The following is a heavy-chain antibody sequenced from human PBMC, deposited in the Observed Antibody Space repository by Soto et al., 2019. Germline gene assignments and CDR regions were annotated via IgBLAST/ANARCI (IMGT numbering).Heavy chain of an antibody. Sequence: GGSVRLSCAASGFTFRNFGMHWVRQAPGKGLEWVAVISYDGTNKYYADSVKGRFTISRDNSKNTLYLQINSLRAEDTAVYYCAKAVPPFVVVTASDYWGQGTLVTVSS. V-gene: IGHV3-30*18. CDR2: ISYDGTNK. J-gene: IGHJ4*02. CDR1: GFTFRNFG. D-gene: IGHD2-21*02. CDR3: AKAVPPFVVVTASDY.